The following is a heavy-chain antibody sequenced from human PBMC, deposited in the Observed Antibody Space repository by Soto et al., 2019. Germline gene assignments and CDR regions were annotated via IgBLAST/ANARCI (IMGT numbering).Heavy chain of an antibody. Sequence: EVQLLESGGGLVQPGGSLRLSCAASGFTFSSYAMSWVRKAPGKGLEWVSVISGSGGSTYSADSVKGRFTISRDNSKNTLYLQMNSLRAEDTAVYYCAKRTVGWYFDLWGRGTLVTVSS. D-gene: IGHD4-17*01. V-gene: IGHV3-23*01. CDR3: AKRTVGWYFDL. CDR1: GFTFSSYA. CDR2: ISGSGGST. J-gene: IGHJ2*01.